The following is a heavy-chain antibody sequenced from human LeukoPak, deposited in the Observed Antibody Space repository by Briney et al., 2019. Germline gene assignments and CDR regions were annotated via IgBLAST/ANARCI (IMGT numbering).Heavy chain of an antibody. CDR2: ISSSSSYI. D-gene: IGHD1-1*01. Sequence: GGSLRLSCAASGFTFSDYSMNWVRQAPGKGLEWVSSISSSSSYIYYADSVKGRFTISRDNSKNTLYVQMNSLTAEDTAIYYCAKATGNLGNWGQGTLVTVSS. CDR3: AKATGNLGN. J-gene: IGHJ4*02. V-gene: IGHV3-21*04. CDR1: GFTFSDYS.